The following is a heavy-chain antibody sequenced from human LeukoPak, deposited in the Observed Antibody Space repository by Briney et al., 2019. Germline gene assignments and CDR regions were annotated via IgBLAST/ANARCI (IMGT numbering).Heavy chain of an antibody. CDR1: VVTFSSYA. D-gene: IGHD1-26*01. CDR2: TTYDGSNK. CDR3: ATGMYSGSYFGLFPY. Sequence: GGSLRLSCAPSVVTFSSYAIQWVRHTPGKGGEWVAVTTYDGSNKEYADSVKGRCTLARDNPQTTLYLQMNSLRGEGTLVYYCATGMYSGSYFGLFPYWGQGTLVTVSS. J-gene: IGHJ4*02. V-gene: IGHV3-30-3*01.